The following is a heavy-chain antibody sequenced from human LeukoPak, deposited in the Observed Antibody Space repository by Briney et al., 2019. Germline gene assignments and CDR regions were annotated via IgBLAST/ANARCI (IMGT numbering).Heavy chain of an antibody. CDR3: AKQWVDC. D-gene: IGHD1-26*01. J-gene: IGHJ4*02. Sequence: GGSLRLSCAASGFPFSNNAMNWVRQAPGKGLEWVSSISESGDKTDYADSVRGRFTISRDNSQNTLYLQMNSLRVEDTALYYCAKQWVDCWGQGTLVTVSS. V-gene: IGHV3-23*01. CDR2: ISESGDKT. CDR1: GFPFSNNA.